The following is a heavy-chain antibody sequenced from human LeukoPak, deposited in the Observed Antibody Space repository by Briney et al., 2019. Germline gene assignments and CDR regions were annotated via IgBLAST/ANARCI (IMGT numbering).Heavy chain of an antibody. Sequence: PGGSLRLSCAASGFTFSSYAMHWVRQAPGKGLEYVSAISSNGGSTYYANSVKGRFTISRDNSKNTLYLQMGSLRAEDMAMYYCARTHCSSTSCLVDYWGQGTLVTVSS. CDR3: ARTHCSSTSCLVDY. J-gene: IGHJ4*02. D-gene: IGHD2-2*01. V-gene: IGHV3-64*01. CDR1: GFTFSSYA. CDR2: ISSNGGST.